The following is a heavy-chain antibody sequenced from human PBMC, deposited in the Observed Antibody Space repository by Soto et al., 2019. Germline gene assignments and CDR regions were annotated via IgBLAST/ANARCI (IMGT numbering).Heavy chain of an antibody. D-gene: IGHD2-2*01. CDR3: AKSLSTAVNYGLDV. Sequence: EVQLLESGGGLVQPGGSLRLSCGASGFTFSDNAMTWVRQAPGKGLEWVSSISDDGDRTYYVDSVKGRFTISRDNSKNTLFLQMSSLGAEDTAVYYCAKSLSTAVNYGLDVWGQGTSVTVSS. CDR1: GFTFSDNA. V-gene: IGHV3-23*01. CDR2: ISDDGDRT. J-gene: IGHJ6*02.